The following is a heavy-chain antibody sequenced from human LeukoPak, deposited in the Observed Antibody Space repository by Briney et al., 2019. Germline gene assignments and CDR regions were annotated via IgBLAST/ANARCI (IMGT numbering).Heavy chain of an antibody. CDR3: ARAPSYSSGWYGG. Sequence: PGGSLRLSCAASGFTFSSYAMHWVRQAPGKGLEWVAVISYDGSNKYYADSVKGRFTISRDNSKNTLYLQMNSLRAEDTAVYYCARAPSYSSGWYGGWGQGTLVTVSS. CDR1: GFTFSSYA. J-gene: IGHJ4*02. D-gene: IGHD6-19*01. CDR2: ISYDGSNK. V-gene: IGHV3-30*14.